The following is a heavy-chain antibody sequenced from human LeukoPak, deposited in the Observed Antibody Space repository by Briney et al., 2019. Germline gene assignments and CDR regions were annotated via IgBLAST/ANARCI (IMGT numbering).Heavy chain of an antibody. D-gene: IGHD2/OR15-2a*01. CDR3: ARVREGAPLFSYFFDP. J-gene: IGHJ5*02. V-gene: IGHV1-18*01. CDR1: GYTFNTYS. CDR2: ISIYHGDT. Sequence: ASVKVSCKASGYTFNTYSISWVRQAPGQGLEWMSWISIYHGDTNYAQKFQGRVSMTTDTSTNTTYMELRNLRSDDTAIYYCARVREGAPLFSYFFDPWGQGTLVTVSS.